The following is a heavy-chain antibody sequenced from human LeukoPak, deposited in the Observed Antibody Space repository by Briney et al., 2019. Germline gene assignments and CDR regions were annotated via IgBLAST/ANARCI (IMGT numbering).Heavy chain of an antibody. CDR3: ARDGYNLYFDAFDI. J-gene: IGHJ3*02. Sequence: KASETLSLTCTVSGYSISSGYYWGWIRQPPGKGLEWIGSIYHSGSTYYNPSLKSRVTISVDTSKNQFSLKLSSVTAADTAVYYCARDGYNLYFDAFDIWGQGTMVTVSS. V-gene: IGHV4-38-2*02. CDR2: IYHSGST. CDR1: GYSISSGYY. D-gene: IGHD5-24*01.